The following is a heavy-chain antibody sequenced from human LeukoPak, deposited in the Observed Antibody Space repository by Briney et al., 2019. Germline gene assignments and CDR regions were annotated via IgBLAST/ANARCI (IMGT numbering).Heavy chain of an antibody. D-gene: IGHD6-19*01. CDR3: ARAGRHSSGWYPDRILPYYFDY. V-gene: IGHV4-59*01. Sequence: SETLSLTCTVSGGSISSYYWSWIRQPPGKGLEWIGYIYYSGSTNYNPSLKSRVTISVDTSKNQFSLKLSSVTAADTAVYYCARAGRHSSGWYPDRILPYYFDYWGQGTLVTVSS. J-gene: IGHJ4*02. CDR1: GGSISSYY. CDR2: IYYSGST.